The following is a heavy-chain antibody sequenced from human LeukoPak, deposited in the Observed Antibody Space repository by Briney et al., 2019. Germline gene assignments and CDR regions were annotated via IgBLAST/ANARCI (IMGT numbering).Heavy chain of an antibody. CDR3: AKDFYLGTYDSSDS. CDR1: GFTFSSYA. CDR2: ISGSGGST. J-gene: IGHJ4*02. V-gene: IGHV3-23*01. D-gene: IGHD3-22*01. Sequence: PGGSLRLSCAASGFTFSSYAMSWVRQAPGKGLEWGSGISGSGGSTYYADSVKGRFTISRDNSKNTLYLQMNSLRAEDTAVYYCAKDFYLGTYDSSDSWGQGTLVTVSS.